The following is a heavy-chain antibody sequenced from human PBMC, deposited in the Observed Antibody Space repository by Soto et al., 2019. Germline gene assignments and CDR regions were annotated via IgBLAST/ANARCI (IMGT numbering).Heavy chain of an antibody. CDR2: INHSGSS. J-gene: IGHJ3*02. CDR3: ARANGYSLAFDI. CDR1: GGSFSGFY. V-gene: IGHV4-34*01. Sequence: TLSLTCAVYGGSFSGFYWSWIRQPPGKGLEWIGQINHSGSSNYNPSLKSRVNMSVDTSKNHFSLKLNPVTAADTAVYYCARANGYSLAFDIWGQGTMVTVSS. D-gene: IGHD3-16*02.